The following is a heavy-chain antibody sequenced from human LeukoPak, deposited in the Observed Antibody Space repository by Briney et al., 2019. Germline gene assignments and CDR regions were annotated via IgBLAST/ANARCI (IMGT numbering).Heavy chain of an antibody. V-gene: IGHV3-30*02. D-gene: IGHD2-2*01. CDR2: IRYDGSNK. J-gene: IGHJ3*02. Sequence: GGSLRLSCAASGFTFSRYGMHWVRQAPGKGLEWVAFIRYDGSNKYYADSMKGRFTISRDNSRNTLYLQMNSLRAEDTAVYYCARLRSTSNAWHAFDIWGQGTMVTLSS. CDR1: GFTFSRYG. CDR3: ARLRSTSNAWHAFDI.